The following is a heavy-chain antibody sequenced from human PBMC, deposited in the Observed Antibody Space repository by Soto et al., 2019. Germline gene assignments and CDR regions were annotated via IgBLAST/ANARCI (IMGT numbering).Heavy chain of an antibody. D-gene: IGHD6-13*01. CDR3: ASSTQQLPNYYYYGMDV. V-gene: IGHV3-33*01. CDR2: IWYDGSNK. J-gene: IGHJ6*02. CDR1: GFTFSSYG. Sequence: QVQLVESGGGVVQPGRSLRLSCAASGFTFSSYGMHWVRQAPGKGLEWVAVIWYDGSNKYYADSVKGRFTISRDNSKNTLYLQMNSLRAEDTAVYYCASSTQQLPNYYYYGMDVWGQGTTVTVSS.